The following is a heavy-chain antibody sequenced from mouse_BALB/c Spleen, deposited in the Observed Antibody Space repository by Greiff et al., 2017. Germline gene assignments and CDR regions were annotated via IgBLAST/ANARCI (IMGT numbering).Heavy chain of an antibody. V-gene: IGHV2-9*02. J-gene: IGHJ3*01. Sequence: VKLMESGPGLVAPSQSLSITCTVSGFSLTSYGVHWVRQPPGKGLEWLGVIWAGGSTNYNSALMSRLSISKDNSKSQVFLKMNSLQTDDTAMYYCARDRYEWFAYWGQGTLVTVSA. CDR2: IWAGGST. D-gene: IGHD2-3*01. CDR1: GFSLTSYG. CDR3: ARDRYEWFAY.